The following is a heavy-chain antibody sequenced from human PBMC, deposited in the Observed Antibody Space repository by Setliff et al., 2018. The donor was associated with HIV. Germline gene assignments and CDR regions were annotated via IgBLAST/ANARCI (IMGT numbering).Heavy chain of an antibody. CDR3: ARDVGGFTVFAVPRGGFDP. D-gene: IGHD3-3*01. V-gene: IGHV4-59*01. J-gene: IGHJ5*02. Sequence: SETLSLSCAASGFPFSNYAMSWIRQAPGRGLEWIGYIYYTGRTNYNPSLKSRVTMSLDSSKKQFSLKLSSVTAADTAVYFCARDVGGFTVFAVPRGGFDPWGQGTLVTVSS. CDR1: GFPFSNYA. CDR2: IYYTGRT.